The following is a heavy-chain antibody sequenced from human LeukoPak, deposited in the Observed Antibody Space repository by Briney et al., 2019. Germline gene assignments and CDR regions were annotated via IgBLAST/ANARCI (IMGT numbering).Heavy chain of an antibody. Sequence: GGSLRLSCAGSGFTFTSYSLNWVRQAPGKGLELVSCISSHGNYIYYADSVKGRFTVSRDDATNSVFLQMNSLRAEGTGIYYCARDGQWDLTYYLDYWGQGILVTVSS. D-gene: IGHD1-26*01. CDR2: ISSHGNYI. CDR1: GFTFTSYS. J-gene: IGHJ4*02. V-gene: IGHV3-21*01. CDR3: ARDGQWDLTYYLDY.